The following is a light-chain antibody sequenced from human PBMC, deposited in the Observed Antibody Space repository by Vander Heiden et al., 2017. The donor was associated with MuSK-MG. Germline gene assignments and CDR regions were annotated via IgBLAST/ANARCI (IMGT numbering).Light chain of an antibody. CDR1: SLRSYY. V-gene: IGLV3-19*01. Sequence: VSVALGQTVRITCQGDSLRSYYASWYQQKPGQAPVLVIYGKNNRPSGIPDRFSGSSSGNTASLTITGAQAEDEADYYCNSRDSSVNHLVFGGGTKLTVL. CDR2: GKN. J-gene: IGLJ2*01. CDR3: NSRDSSVNHLV.